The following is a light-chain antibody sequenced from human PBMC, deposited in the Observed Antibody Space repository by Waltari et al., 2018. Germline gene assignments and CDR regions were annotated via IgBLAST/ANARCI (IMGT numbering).Light chain of an antibody. J-gene: IGLJ2*01. CDR3: QAWDSSTVV. Sequence: SYELTQPPSVSVSPGQTASITCSGDTLGDKYACWYQQKPGQSPVIVIYQSSKRPSVIPELFSGSNSGNTSTLTISGTQAMDEADYYCQAWDSSTVVFGGGTKLTVL. CDR1: TLGDKY. CDR2: QSS. V-gene: IGLV3-1*01.